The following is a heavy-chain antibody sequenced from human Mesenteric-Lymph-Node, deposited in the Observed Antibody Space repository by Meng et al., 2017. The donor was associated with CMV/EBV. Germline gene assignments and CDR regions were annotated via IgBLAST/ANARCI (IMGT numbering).Heavy chain of an antibody. V-gene: IGHV3-21*01. D-gene: IGHD1/OR15-1a*01. J-gene: IGHJ4*02. CDR3: ARFSRNNLYYFDY. CDR2: ISSSNTYI. Sequence: WVRQAPGKGLEWVSSISSSNTYIYYADSVKGRFTISRDNAKNSLYLQLNSLRAEDTAVYYCARFSRNNLYYFDYWGQGALVTVSS.